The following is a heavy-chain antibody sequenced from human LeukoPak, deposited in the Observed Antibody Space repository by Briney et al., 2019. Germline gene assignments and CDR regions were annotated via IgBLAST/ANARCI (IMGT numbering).Heavy chain of an antibody. J-gene: IGHJ4*02. CDR3: ARDSSGYDYGLGFDY. V-gene: IGHV1-69*13. D-gene: IGHD5-12*01. Sequence: ASVKVSCKASGGTFSSYAISWVRQAPGQGLEWMGGIIPIFGTANYAQKFQGRVTITADESTSTAYMELSSLRSEDTAVYYCARDSSGYDYGLGFDYWGQGTLVTVSS. CDR2: IIPIFGTA. CDR1: GGTFSSYA.